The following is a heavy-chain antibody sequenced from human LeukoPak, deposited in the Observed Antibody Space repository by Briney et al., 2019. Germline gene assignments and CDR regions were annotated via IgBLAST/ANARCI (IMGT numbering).Heavy chain of an antibody. J-gene: IGHJ3*02. CDR3: SRHTSWSRAFDI. Sequence: SETLSLTCTVSGGSISSSSYYWGWIRQPPGKGLEWIGSIYYSGSTYYNPSLKSRVTISVDTSKKQFSLKLSSVTAADTAVYYCSRHTSWSRAFDIWGRGKMVSVSS. D-gene: IGHD2-15*01. CDR1: GGSISSSSYY. V-gene: IGHV4-39*01. CDR2: IYYSGST.